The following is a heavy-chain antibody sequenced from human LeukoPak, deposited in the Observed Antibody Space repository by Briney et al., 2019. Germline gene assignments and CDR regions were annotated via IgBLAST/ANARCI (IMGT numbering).Heavy chain of an antibody. J-gene: IGHJ4*02. Sequence: SETLSLTCTVSGGSISSSSYYWGWIRQPPGKGLEWIGSIYYSGSTYYHPSLKSRVTISVDTSKNQFSLKLSSVTAADTAVYYCATTGGYSGGWRRHFDYWGQGTLVTVSS. CDR2: IYYSGST. D-gene: IGHD6-19*01. CDR1: GGSISSSSYY. CDR3: ATTGGYSGGWRRHFDY. V-gene: IGHV4-39*01.